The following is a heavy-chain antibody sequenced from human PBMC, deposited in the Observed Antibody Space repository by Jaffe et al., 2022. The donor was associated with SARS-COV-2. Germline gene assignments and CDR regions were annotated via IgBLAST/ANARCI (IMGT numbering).Heavy chain of an antibody. CDR2: IYPGNSDT. CDR3: ATSTSLAGTATHFDY. CDR1: GYSFTNYW. V-gene: IGHV5-51*01. Sequence: EVQLVQSGAEVKKPGESLKISCETSGYSFTNYWIGWVRQMPGKGLEWMGIIYPGNSDTRYSASFRGQVTISADKSISTAYLHWSSLKGSDSAIYYCATSTSLAGTATHFDYWGQGTLVTVSS. J-gene: IGHJ4*02. D-gene: IGHD6-19*01.